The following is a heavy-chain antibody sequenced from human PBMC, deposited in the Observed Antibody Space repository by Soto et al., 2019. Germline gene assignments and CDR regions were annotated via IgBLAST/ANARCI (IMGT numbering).Heavy chain of an antibody. V-gene: IGHV1-69*12. D-gene: IGHD1-26*01. CDR1: GGTCSSYA. Sequence: QVQLVQSGAEVKKPGSSVKVSCKASGGTCSSYAISWVRQAPGQGLEWMGGIIPIFGTANYAQKFQGRVTITADESTSTAYMELSSLRSEDTDVYYCARGDRAYSGSQGLFDYWGQGTLVTVSS. J-gene: IGHJ4*02. CDR3: ARGDRAYSGSQGLFDY. CDR2: IIPIFGTA.